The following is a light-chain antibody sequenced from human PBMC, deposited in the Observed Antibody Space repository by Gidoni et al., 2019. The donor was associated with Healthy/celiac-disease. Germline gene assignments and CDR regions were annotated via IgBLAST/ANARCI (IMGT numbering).Light chain of an antibody. Sequence: EIVLTQSPATLSLSPGERATLSCRASQSVSSYLAWYQQKPGQAPRLLIYDASNRATGIPARFSGSGSGTDFTLTISSLEPEDFAVYYCQQRSNWPPVLFGGXTKVEIK. CDR2: DAS. J-gene: IGKJ4*01. CDR1: QSVSSY. CDR3: QQRSNWPPVL. V-gene: IGKV3-11*01.